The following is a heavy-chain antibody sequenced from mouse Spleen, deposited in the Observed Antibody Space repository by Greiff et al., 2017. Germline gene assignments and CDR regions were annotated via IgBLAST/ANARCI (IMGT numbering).Heavy chain of an antibody. CDR1: GYTFTSYW. CDR3: ARGVYYGSSPYYFDY. CDR2: IDPSDSYT. D-gene: IGHD1-1*01. V-gene: IGHV1-69*01. J-gene: IGHJ2*01. Sequence: QVQLKQPGAELVMPGASVKLSCKASGYTFTSYWMHWVKQRPGQGLEWIGEIDPSDSYTNYNQKFKGKATLTVDKSSSTAYMQLSSLTSEDSAVYYCARGVYYGSSPYYFDYWGQGTTLTVSS.